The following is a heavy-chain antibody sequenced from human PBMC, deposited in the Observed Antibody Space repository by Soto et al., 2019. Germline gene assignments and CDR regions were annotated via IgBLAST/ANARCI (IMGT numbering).Heavy chain of an antibody. Sequence: GALRAPPGASGFTLSSYAFLLGRQAPGKGLEWVAVISYDGRNKNYADSVKGRFTISRDNSKNTLYLQMNSLRAEDTAVYYCAKDRGVEVTTRFFDYWGQGTVVTVSS. J-gene: IGHJ4*02. CDR1: GFTLSSYA. CDR2: ISYDGRNK. D-gene: IGHD4-17*01. CDR3: AKDRGVEVTTRFFDY. V-gene: IGHV3-30*04.